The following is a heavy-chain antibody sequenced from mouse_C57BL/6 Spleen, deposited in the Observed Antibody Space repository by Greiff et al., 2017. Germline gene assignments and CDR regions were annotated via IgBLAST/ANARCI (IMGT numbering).Heavy chain of an antibody. CDR2: ISGGGGNT. CDR1: GFTFSSYT. CDR3: ARQDFDY. J-gene: IGHJ2*01. V-gene: IGHV5-9*01. Sequence: EVQGVESGGGLVKPGGSLKLSCAASGFTFSSYTMSWVRQTPEKRLEWVATISGGGGNTYYPDSVKGRFTISRDNAKNTLYLQMSSLRSEDTALYYCARQDFDYWGQGTTLTVSS.